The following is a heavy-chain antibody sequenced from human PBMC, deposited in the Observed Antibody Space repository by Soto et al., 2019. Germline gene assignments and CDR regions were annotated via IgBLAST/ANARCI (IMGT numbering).Heavy chain of an antibody. Sequence: GGSLRLSCAASGFTFSSYAMSWVRQAPGKGLEWVSAISGSGGSTYYADSVKGRFTTPRDNSKNTLYLQMNSLRAEDTAVYYCAKGPIAAYDYWGQGTLVTVSS. CDR3: AKGPIAAYDY. CDR2: ISGSGGST. J-gene: IGHJ4*02. V-gene: IGHV3-23*01. D-gene: IGHD6-13*01. CDR1: GFTFSSYA.